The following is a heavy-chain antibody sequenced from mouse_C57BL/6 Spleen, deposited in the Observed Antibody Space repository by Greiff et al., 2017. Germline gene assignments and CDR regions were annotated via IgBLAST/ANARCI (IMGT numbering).Heavy chain of an antibody. D-gene: IGHD3-2*02. CDR3: ATPRQLRLGDYAMDY. Sequence: QVQLQQPGAELVRPGSSVKLSCKASGYTFTSYWMDWVKQRPGQGLEWIGNIYPSDSDTHYNQKFKDKATLTVDKSSSTAYMQLSSLTSEDSAVYYCATPRQLRLGDYAMDYWGQGTSVTVSS. CDR1: GYTFTSYW. V-gene: IGHV1-61*01. J-gene: IGHJ4*01. CDR2: IYPSDSDT.